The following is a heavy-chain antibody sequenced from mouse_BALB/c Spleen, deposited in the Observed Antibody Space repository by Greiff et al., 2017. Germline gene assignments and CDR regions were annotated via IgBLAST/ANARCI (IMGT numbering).Heavy chain of an antibody. CDR2: IDPANGNT. Sequence: EVQLQQSGAELVKPGASVKLSCTASGFNFNDSYMHWVKQRPEQGLEWIGRIDPANGNTKYDPKFQGKATITADTSSNTAYLQLSSLTSEDTAVYYCGRSGDSWFAYWGQGTLVTVSA. V-gene: IGHV14-3*02. CDR3: GRSGDSWFAY. D-gene: IGHD3-1*01. CDR1: GFNFNDSY. J-gene: IGHJ3*01.